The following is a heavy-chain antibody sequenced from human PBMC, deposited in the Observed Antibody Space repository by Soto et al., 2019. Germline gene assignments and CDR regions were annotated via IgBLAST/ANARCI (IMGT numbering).Heavy chain of an antibody. J-gene: IGHJ6*02. CDR2: IDYSGST. CDR3: ARDGTYYYGFDX. V-gene: IGHV4-30-4*01. Sequence: SETLSLTFTVSGDSISNIDYYWNWIRQSPGKGLEWIASIDYSGSTYYNTSLKSRVVISADTSKNLFSLKLRSVTAADTALYFCARDGTYYYGFDXWGQGTTVTVS. CDR1: GDSISNIDYY.